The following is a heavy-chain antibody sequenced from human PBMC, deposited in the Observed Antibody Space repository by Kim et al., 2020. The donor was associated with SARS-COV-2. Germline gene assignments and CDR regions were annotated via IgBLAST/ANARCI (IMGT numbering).Heavy chain of an antibody. D-gene: IGHD2-15*01. V-gene: IGHV1-69*11. CDR3: ARGEGRTVRYYYGMDV. CDR1: GGTFSSYA. CDR2: IIPILGTA. Sequence: SVKVSCKASGGTFSSYAISWVRQAPGQGLEWMGRIIPILGTANYAQKFQGRVTITADESTSTAYMELSSLRSEDTAVYYCARGEGRTVRYYYGMDVWGQGTTVTVSS. J-gene: IGHJ6*02.